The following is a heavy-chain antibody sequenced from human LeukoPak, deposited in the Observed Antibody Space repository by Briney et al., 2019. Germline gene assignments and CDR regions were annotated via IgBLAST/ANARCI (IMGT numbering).Heavy chain of an antibody. CDR1: GFTFRSYA. D-gene: IGHD3-22*01. V-gene: IGHV3-23*01. J-gene: IGHJ4*02. CDR2: ISGSGGDT. CDR3: AKPYYYDSSGYYQYFDY. Sequence: GGSLRLSCAASGFTFRSYAIYWVRQAPGKGLEWVSGISGSGGDTYFADSVKGRFTISRDNSKNTVFLLMDSLRAEDTAVYYCAKPYYYDSSGYYQYFDYWGQGTLVTVSS.